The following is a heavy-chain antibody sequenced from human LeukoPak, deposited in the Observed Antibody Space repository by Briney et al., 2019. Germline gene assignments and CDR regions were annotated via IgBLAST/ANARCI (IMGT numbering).Heavy chain of an antibody. D-gene: IGHD3-22*01. CDR1: GFTFSSYA. CDR2: ISGSGGST. V-gene: IGHV3-23*01. J-gene: IGHJ4*02. Sequence: GGSLRLSCAASGFTFSSYAVSWVRQAPGKGLEWVSGISGSGGSTYYADSVKGRFTISRDNSKNTLYLQMNSLRAEDTAVYYCAKGRAYYCDLGSYFDYWGQGTLVTVSS. CDR3: AKGRAYYCDLGSYFDY.